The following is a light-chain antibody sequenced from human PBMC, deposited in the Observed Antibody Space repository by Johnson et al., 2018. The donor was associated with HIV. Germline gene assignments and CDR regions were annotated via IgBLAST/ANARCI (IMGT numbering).Light chain of an antibody. CDR2: DNT. J-gene: IGLJ1*01. CDR3: PTWDRSLSAGGV. V-gene: IGLV1-51*01. Sequence: QSVLTQPPSVPAAPGPKVTISCSGSCSFLVNNYVSWYPHLPGTAPQLLIYDNTPRPSAVPDRFSGSKSGSSAPLVIPGLQTVDEADYYCPTWDRSLSAGGVFGTGTKVTVL. CDR1: CSFLVNNY.